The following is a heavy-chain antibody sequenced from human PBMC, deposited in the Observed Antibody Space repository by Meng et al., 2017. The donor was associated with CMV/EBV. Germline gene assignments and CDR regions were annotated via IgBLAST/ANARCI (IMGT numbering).Heavy chain of an antibody. CDR1: GFTFSCYE. CDR3: ARDFSFCSSTSCYPTEFDY. CDR2: IISSGSTI. J-gene: IGHJ4*02. D-gene: IGHD2-2*01. V-gene: IGHV3-48*03. Sequence: GESLKISWAASGFTFSCYEMNWVRQAPGKGLEWVSYIISSGSTIYYADPVKGRFTISRDNAKNSLYLQMNSLRAEDTAVYYCARDFSFCSSTSCYPTEFDYWGQGTLVTVSS.